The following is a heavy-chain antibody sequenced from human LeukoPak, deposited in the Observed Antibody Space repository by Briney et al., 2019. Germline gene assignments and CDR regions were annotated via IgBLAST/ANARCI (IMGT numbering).Heavy chain of an antibody. CDR3: ARGGDITMIVVVIGDAFDI. CDR1: GGSFSGYY. V-gene: IGHV4-34*01. J-gene: IGHJ3*02. CDR2: INHSGST. D-gene: IGHD3-22*01. Sequence: SETLSLTCAVYGGSFSGYYWSWIRQPPGKGLEWIGDINHSGSTNYNPSLKSRVTISVDTSKNQFSLKLSSVTAADTAVYYCARGGDITMIVVVIGDAFDIWGQGTMVTVSS.